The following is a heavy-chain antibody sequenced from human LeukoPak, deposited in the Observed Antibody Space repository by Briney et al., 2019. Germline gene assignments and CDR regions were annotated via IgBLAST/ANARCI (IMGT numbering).Heavy chain of an antibody. V-gene: IGHV5-51*01. Sequence: GESLKISCKGSGYSFSIYWIGWVRQMPGKGLEWMGIIYPGDSDTRYSPSFQGQVTISADKSLTTAYLQWSSLKASDAAMYYCARQDPAGEYYFDHWGQGTLVTVST. CDR3: ARQDPAGEYYFDH. CDR2: IYPGDSDT. D-gene: IGHD3-10*01. CDR1: GYSFSIYW. J-gene: IGHJ4*02.